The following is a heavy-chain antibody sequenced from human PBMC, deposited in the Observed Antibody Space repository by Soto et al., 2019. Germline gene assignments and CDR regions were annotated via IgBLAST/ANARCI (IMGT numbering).Heavy chain of an antibody. V-gene: IGHV1-46*01. CDR1: GYTFTSYY. CDR2: INPSGGST. J-gene: IGHJ5*02. Sequence: QVQLVQSGAEVKKPGASVKVSCKASGYTFTSYYVHWVRQAPGQGLEWMGIINPSGGSTRYAQKFQGRGTMTRATSTSTVYMYLSSLRSADTAVYYCALDNCSGGSCPKTSDWFDPWGQGTLVTVSS. CDR3: ALDNCSGGSCPKTSDWFDP. D-gene: IGHD2-15*01.